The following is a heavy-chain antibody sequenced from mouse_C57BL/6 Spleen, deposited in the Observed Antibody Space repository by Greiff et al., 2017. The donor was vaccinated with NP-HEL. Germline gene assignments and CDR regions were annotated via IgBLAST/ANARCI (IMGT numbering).Heavy chain of an antibody. V-gene: IGHV1-77*01. CDR2: IGPGSGST. Sequence: QVQLQQPGAELVKPGASVKLSCKASGYTFTDYYINWVKQRPGQGLEWIGKIGPGSGSTYYNEKFKGKATLTVDKSSSTAYMQLCSLTSEDSAVYFCEGGGGWVLRGDFDYWGHGTTLTVST. CDR3: EGGGGWVLRGDFDY. D-gene: IGHD2-3*01. CDR1: GYTFTDYY. J-gene: IGHJ2*01.